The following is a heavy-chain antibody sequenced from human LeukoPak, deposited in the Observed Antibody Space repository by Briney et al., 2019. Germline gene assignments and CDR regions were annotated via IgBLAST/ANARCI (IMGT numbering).Heavy chain of an antibody. CDR2: IYTSGST. V-gene: IGHV4-4*07. CDR1: GGSISSYY. D-gene: IGHD6-13*01. CDR3: ARVTFEGPASYSPKRAYFDY. Sequence: SETLSLTCTVSGGSISSYYWSWIRQPAGKGLEWIGRIYTSGSTNYNPSLKSRVTMPVDTSKNQFSLKLSSVTAADTAVYYCARVTFEGPASYSPKRAYFDYWGQGTLVTVSS. J-gene: IGHJ4*02.